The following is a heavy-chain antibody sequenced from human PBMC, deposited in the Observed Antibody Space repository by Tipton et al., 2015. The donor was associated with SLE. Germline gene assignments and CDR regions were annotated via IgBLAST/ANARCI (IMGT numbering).Heavy chain of an antibody. V-gene: IGHV3-66*03. J-gene: IGHJ4*02. Sequence: SLRLSCAASGFTLGDNYMDWVRQAPGKGLEWVSGISNSGSATFYADSVKGRFTISRDNSKNTLYLQMNSLRTEDTAVYNCAKEDIAMAPGFDYWGQGTLVTVSS. CDR2: ISNSGSAT. CDR1: GFTLGDNY. D-gene: IGHD5-18*01. CDR3: AKEDIAMAPGFDY.